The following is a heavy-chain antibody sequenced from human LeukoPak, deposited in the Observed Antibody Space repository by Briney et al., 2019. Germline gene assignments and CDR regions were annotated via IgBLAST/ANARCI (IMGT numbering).Heavy chain of an antibody. CDR1: GYTFTGFY. CDR2: INPNSGGT. Sequence: GASVTVSCKASGYTFTGFYMHWVRQAPGQGGEWMGWINPNSGGTNYAQKFQGRVTMTRDTSISTAYMELSRLRSDDTAVYYCARVGSGYDLGYYFDYWGQGTLDTVSS. J-gene: IGHJ4*02. V-gene: IGHV1-2*02. D-gene: IGHD5-12*01. CDR3: ARVGSGYDLGYYFDY.